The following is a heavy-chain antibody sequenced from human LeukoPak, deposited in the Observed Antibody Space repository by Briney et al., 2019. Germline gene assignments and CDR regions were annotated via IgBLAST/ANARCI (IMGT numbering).Heavy chain of an antibody. V-gene: IGHV1-8*02. CDR3: ARRGMGYAFDI. CDR2: MNPNSGNT. Sequence: ASVKVSCKASGYTFTGYYMHWVRQATGQGLEWMGWMNPNSGNTGYAQKFQGRVTMTRNTSISTAYMELSSLRSEDTAVYYCARRGMGYAFDIWGQGTMVTVSS. CDR1: GYTFTGYY. D-gene: IGHD3-16*01. J-gene: IGHJ3*02.